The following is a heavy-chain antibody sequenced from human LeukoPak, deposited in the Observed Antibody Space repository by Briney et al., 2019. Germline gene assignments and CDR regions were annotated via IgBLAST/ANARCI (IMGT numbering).Heavy chain of an antibody. D-gene: IGHD3/OR15-3a*01. J-gene: IGHJ4*02. CDR3: VGDLKTWTGLAY. Sequence: GASVKVSCKASGYTFTSYAMNWVRQAPGQGLEWMGIMDPSGGSTTYAQKFQGRVTMTRDTSTSTVYLELSSLRSEDTAVYYCVGDLKTWTGLAYWGQGTLVTVSS. CDR2: MDPSGGST. CDR1: GYTFTSYA. V-gene: IGHV1-46*01.